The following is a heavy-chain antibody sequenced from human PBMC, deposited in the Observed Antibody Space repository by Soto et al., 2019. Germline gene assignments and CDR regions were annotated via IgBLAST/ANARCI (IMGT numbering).Heavy chain of an antibody. J-gene: IGHJ6*02. Sequence: SETLCLTCTVAGGSISGSGHHWGWIRQPPGKGLEWIGSIYYSGSTNYNPSLKSRVTISVDTSKNQFSLKLSSVTAADTAVYYCARGIEGWYQGRYYYGMDVWGQGTTVTVSS. V-gene: IGHV4-39*07. CDR1: GGSISGSGHH. CDR2: IYYSGST. CDR3: ARGIEGWYQGRYYYGMDV. D-gene: IGHD6-19*01.